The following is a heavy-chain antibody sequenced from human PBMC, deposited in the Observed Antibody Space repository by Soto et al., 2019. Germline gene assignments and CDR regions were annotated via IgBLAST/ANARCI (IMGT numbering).Heavy chain of an antibody. CDR2: INHSGST. D-gene: IGHD2-15*01. V-gene: IGHV4-34*01. CDR1: GGSFSGDY. CDR3: ARGIVVVVAATDNWFDP. J-gene: IGHJ5*02. Sequence: SETLSLTCAVYGGSFSGDYWSWIRQPPGKGLEWIGEINHSGSTNYNPSLKSRVTISVDTSKNQFSLKLSSVTAADTAVYYCARGIVVVVAATDNWFDPWGQGTLVTVSS.